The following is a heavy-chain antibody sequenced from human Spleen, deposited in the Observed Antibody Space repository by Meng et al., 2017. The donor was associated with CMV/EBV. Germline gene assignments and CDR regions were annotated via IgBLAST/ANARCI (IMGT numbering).Heavy chain of an antibody. CDR3: ARGGQLLGGFDP. CDR2: IYYSGST. CDR1: GGSISSSSYY. V-gene: IGHV4-39*07. D-gene: IGHD2-2*01. Sequence: SETLSLTCTVSGGSISSSSYYWGWIRQPPGKGLEWIGSIYYSGSTYYNPSLKSRVTISVDTSKNQFSLKLSSVTAADTALYYCARGGQLLGGFDPWGQGTLVTVSS. J-gene: IGHJ5*02.